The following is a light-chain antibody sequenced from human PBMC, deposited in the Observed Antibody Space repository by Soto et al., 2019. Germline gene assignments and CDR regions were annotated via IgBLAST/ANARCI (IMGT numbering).Light chain of an antibody. CDR1: SSDVGGYNF. CDR3: SSYAGSNIVV. J-gene: IGLJ2*01. V-gene: IGLV2-8*01. CDR2: EVS. Sequence: QSALTQPPSASGSPGQSVTISCTGTSSDVGGYNFVSWYQQHPGKAPKLMIYEVSERPSGVPDRFSGSKSGNTASLTVSGLQAEDEADYYCSSYAGSNIVVFGGGIKLTV.